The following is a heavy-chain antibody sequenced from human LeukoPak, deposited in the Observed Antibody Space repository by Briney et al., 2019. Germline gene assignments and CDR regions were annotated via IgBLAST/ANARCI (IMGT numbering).Heavy chain of an antibody. J-gene: IGHJ6*02. CDR1: GGSISSYY. V-gene: IGHV4-59*01. Sequence: SETLSLTCTVSGGSISSYYWSWIRQPPGKGLEWIGYIYYSGSTNYNPSLKSRVTISVDTSKNQFFLKLGSVTAADTAVYYCARVENYYYYGMDVWGQGTTVTVSS. CDR3: ARVENYYYYGMDV. CDR2: IYYSGST.